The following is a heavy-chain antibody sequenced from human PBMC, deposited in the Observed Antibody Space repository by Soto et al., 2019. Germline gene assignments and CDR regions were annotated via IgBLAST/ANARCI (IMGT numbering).Heavy chain of an antibody. J-gene: IGHJ3*02. D-gene: IGHD2-2*03. CDR2: MNPNSGNT. Sequence: ASVKVSCKASGYTFTSYDINWVRQATGQGREWMGWMNPNSGNTGYAQRFQGRVTMTRNTSISTAYMELSSLRSEDTAVYYCARLGGYCSSTSCPAGEAFDIWGQGTMVTVSS. CDR3: ARLGGYCSSTSCPAGEAFDI. V-gene: IGHV1-8*01. CDR1: GYTFTSYD.